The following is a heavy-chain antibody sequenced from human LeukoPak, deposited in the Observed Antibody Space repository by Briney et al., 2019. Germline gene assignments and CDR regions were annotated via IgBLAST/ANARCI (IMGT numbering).Heavy chain of an antibody. D-gene: IGHD1-1*01. CDR3: ARVGNWNGAY. V-gene: IGHV4-59*12. CDR2: IYYSGST. CDR1: GGSINSYF. J-gene: IGHJ4*02. Sequence: SETLSLTCTVSGGSINSYFWSWIRQPPGKGLEWIGYIYYSGSTYYNPSLKSRVTISVDKSKNQFSLKLSSVTAADTAVYYCARVGNWNGAYWGQGTLVTVSS.